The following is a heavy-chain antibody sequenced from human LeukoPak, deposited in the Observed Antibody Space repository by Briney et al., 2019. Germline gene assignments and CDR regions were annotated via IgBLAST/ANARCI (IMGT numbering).Heavy chain of an antibody. V-gene: IGHV4-38-2*01. D-gene: IGHD4-17*01. CDR3: ARHRDYCDHDY. CDR2: IYHSGTT. J-gene: IGHJ4*02. CDR1: GYSISSGYY. Sequence: SSETLSLTCAVSGYSISSGYYWGWIRQPPGKGLEWIGSIYHSGTTYYNPSLKSRVTISVDTSKNQFSLKLSSVTAADTAVYYCARHRDYCDHDYWGQGTLVTVSS.